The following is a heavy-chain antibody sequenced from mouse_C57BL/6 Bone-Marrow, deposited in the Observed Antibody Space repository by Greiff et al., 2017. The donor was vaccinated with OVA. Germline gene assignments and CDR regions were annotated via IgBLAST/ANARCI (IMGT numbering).Heavy chain of an antibody. CDR3: ARLLRLFDY. Sequence: VQLQQSGPVLVKPGASVKMSCKASGYTFTDYYMNWVKQSHGKSLEWIGVINPYNGGTSYNQKFKGKATLTVDKSSSTAYMELNSLTSEDSAVYYCARLLRLFDYWGQGTTLTVSS. D-gene: IGHD1-2*01. CDR1: GYTFTDYY. V-gene: IGHV1-19*01. J-gene: IGHJ2*01. CDR2: INPYNGGT.